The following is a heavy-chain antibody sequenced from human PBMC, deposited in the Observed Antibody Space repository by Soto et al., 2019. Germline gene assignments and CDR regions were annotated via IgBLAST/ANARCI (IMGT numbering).Heavy chain of an antibody. Sequence: SQTLSLTCVGSGDTVSSNSVAWNWVRQSPSRGLEWLGRTHYRPRWYSDYAVSVRSRIDINADTSKNQVSLQLNSVTPEDTAVYYCARSEEGSDYYYYGMDVWGQGTTVTVSS. D-gene: IGHD3-10*01. CDR2: THYRPRWYS. J-gene: IGHJ6*02. CDR3: ARSEEGSDYYYYGMDV. CDR1: GDTVSSNSVA. V-gene: IGHV6-1*01.